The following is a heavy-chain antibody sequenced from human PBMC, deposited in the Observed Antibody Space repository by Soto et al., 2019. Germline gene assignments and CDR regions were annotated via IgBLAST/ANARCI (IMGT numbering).Heavy chain of an antibody. CDR2: ISAYNGNT. V-gene: IGHV1-18*01. Sequence: QVQLVQSGAEVKKPGASVKVSCKASGYTFTNFGISWVRQAPGQGLEWMGWISAYNGNTNYAQNFQGRVTMTTDTDTSTAYMEVRSLRSDDTAVYYSARGGTPIDYWGQGTLVTVSS. J-gene: IGHJ4*02. CDR1: GYTFTNFG. CDR3: ARGGTPIDY. D-gene: IGHD3-16*01.